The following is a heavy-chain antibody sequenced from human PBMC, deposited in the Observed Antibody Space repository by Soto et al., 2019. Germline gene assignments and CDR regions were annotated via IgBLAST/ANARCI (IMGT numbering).Heavy chain of an antibody. CDR2: IIPIFGTA. CDR3: ARDRGGYNPYYFDY. V-gene: IGHV1-69*13. D-gene: IGHD5-12*01. Sequence: SVKVSCKASGGTLSSYAISWVRQAPGQGLEWMGGIIPIFGTANYAQKFQGRVTITADESTSTAYMELSSLRSEDTAVYYCARDRGGYNPYYFDYWGQGTLVTVSS. CDR1: GGTLSSYA. J-gene: IGHJ4*02.